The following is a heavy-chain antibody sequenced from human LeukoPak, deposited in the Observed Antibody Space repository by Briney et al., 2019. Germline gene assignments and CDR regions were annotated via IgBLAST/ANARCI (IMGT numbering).Heavy chain of an antibody. V-gene: IGHV1-18*01. Sequence: ASVKVSCKASGYTFTSYGISWVRQAPGQGLEWMGWISAYNGNTNYAQKLQGRVTMTTDTSTSTAYMELRSLRSDDTAVYYCARSSDYYGSGSYRAGYWGQGTLVTVSS. CDR3: ARSSDYYGSGSYRAGY. D-gene: IGHD3-10*01. CDR2: ISAYNGNT. CDR1: GYTFTSYG. J-gene: IGHJ4*02.